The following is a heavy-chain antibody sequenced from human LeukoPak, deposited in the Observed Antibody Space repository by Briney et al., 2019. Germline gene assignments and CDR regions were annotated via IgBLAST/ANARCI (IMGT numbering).Heavy chain of an antibody. CDR2: IYHSGST. D-gene: IGHD5-18*01. CDR3: ARDHDVDTAMV. CDR1: GYSISSGYY. V-gene: IGHV4-38-2*02. Sequence: SETLSLTCAVSGYSISSGYYWGWIRQPPGKGLEWIGSIYHSGSTYYSPSLKSRVTISVDTSKNQFSLKLSSVTAADTAVYYCARDHDVDTAMVWGQGTLVTVSS. J-gene: IGHJ4*02.